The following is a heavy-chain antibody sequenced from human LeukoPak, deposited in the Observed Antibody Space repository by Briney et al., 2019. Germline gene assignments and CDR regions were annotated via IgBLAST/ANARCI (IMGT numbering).Heavy chain of an antibody. V-gene: IGHV3-23*01. CDR1: GFTFSSFV. D-gene: IGHD3-10*01. CDR2: ISGSGGST. J-gene: IGHJ4*02. CDR3: ANMGHDY. Sequence: GGSLRLSCAASGFTFSSFVMSWVRQAPGKGLEWVSAISGSGGSTYYADSVKGWFTISRDNSKNTLYLQMNSLRAEDTALYYCANMGHDYWGQGTLVTVSS.